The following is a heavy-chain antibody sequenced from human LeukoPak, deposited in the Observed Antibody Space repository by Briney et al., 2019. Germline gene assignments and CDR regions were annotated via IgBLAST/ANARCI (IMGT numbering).Heavy chain of an antibody. D-gene: IGHD2-15*01. CDR3: ARLCSGGSCYTGAYYYYMDV. CDR2: IYYSGST. Sequence: ASETLSLTCAVYGGSFSGYYWGWIRQPPGKGLEWIGSIYYSGSTYYNPSLKSRVTITVDTSKNQFSLKLSSVTAADTAVYYCARLCSGGSCYTGAYYYYMDVWGKGTTVTISS. J-gene: IGHJ6*03. CDR1: GGSFSGYY. V-gene: IGHV4-39*01.